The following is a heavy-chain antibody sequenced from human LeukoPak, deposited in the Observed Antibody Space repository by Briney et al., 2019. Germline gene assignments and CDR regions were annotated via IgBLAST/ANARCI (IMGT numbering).Heavy chain of an antibody. Sequence: SETLSLTCAVYGGSFSGYYWNWIRQSPGKGLEWIGEINQSGSTSYNPSLKSRVTISVDTSKNHFSLKVSSVTAADTAVYYCAKSNGYGLVDIWGQGTMVTVSS. J-gene: IGHJ3*02. D-gene: IGHD3-10*01. V-gene: IGHV4-34*01. CDR3: AKSNGYGLVDI. CDR2: INQSGST. CDR1: GGSFSGYY.